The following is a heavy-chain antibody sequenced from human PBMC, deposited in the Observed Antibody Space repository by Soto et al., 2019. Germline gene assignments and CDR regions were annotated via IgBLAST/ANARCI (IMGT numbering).Heavy chain of an antibody. CDR1: GGTFSSYA. D-gene: IGHD3-3*01. J-gene: IGHJ4*02. V-gene: IGHV1-69*13. CDR3: ARGPKRFLEWLPHFDY. Sequence: ASVKVSCKASGGTFSSYAISWVRQAPGQELEWMGGIIPIFGTANYAQKFQGRVTITADESTSTAYMELSSLRSEDTAVYYCARGPKRFLEWLPHFDYWGQGTLVTVSS. CDR2: IIPIFGTA.